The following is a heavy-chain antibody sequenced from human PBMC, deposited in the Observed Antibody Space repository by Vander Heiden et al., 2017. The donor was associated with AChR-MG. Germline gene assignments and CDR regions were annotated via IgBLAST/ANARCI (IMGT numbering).Heavy chain of an antibody. Sequence: QVQPVQLGAEVKKPGSSVKVSCKASGATFSSYAIRWVGQAPEQGLEWMGGIIPIFGTANYAQKFQGRVTITADESTSTAYMELSSLRSEDTAVYYCAREHSLGYCSSTSCFVYWGQGTLVTVSS. CDR2: IIPIFGTA. J-gene: IGHJ4*02. CDR1: GATFSSYA. D-gene: IGHD2-2*01. V-gene: IGHV1-69*01. CDR3: AREHSLGYCSSTSCFVY.